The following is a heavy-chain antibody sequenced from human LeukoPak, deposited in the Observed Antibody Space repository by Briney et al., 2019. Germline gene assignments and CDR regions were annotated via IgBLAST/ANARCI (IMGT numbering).Heavy chain of an antibody. D-gene: IGHD2-21*02. Sequence: GGSLRLSCGASGFTFSNYSMNWVRQAPGKGLEWVSSISSSISYIFYADSVKGRFTIPRDNAKNSLYLQMNSLRAEDTDVYYCTSHTGTGDAFRPFHIWGQGTMVTVSS. CDR3: TSHTGTGDAFRPFHI. J-gene: IGHJ3*02. V-gene: IGHV3-21*01. CDR2: ISSSISYI. CDR1: GFTFSNYS.